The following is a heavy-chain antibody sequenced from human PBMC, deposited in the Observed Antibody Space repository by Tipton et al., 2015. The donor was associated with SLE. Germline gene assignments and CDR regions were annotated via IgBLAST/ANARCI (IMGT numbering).Heavy chain of an antibody. CDR3: ATHVGNALDY. J-gene: IGHJ4*02. V-gene: IGHV3-21*01. CDR2: ISSSSSYI. CDR1: GFTFSSYS. Sequence: SLRLSCAASGFTFSSYSMNWVRQAPGKGLEGVSSISSSSSYIYYADSVKGRFTISRDNAKNSLYLQMNSLRAEDTAVYYCATHVGNALDYWGQGTLVSVSS.